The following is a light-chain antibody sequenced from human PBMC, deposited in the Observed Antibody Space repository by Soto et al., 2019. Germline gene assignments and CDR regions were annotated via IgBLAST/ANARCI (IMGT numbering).Light chain of an antibody. J-gene: IGKJ1*01. V-gene: IGKV1-5*01. CDR3: QLYNSYWT. CDR2: DAS. Sequence: DIQMTQSPSTLSASVGDRVTITCRASQSISSWLAWYQQKPGKAPKLLIYDASSLESGVPSRFSGSGSGTEFTLTISSLQPDDFATYYCQLYNSYWTFGQGI. CDR1: QSISSW.